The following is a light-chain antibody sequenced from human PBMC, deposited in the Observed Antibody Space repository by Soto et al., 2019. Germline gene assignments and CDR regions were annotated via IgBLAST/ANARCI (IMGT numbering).Light chain of an antibody. Sequence: DIQMTQSPSSLSASVGDRVTITCQASQDIKNYLNWYQQKPGKAPKLLIYEASNLETGVPSRFSRSGSGRSFTFSISSLQPEYIATYYCQQCDDFITFGGGTRIEIK. CDR1: QDIKNY. CDR2: EAS. CDR3: QQCDDFIT. V-gene: IGKV1-33*01. J-gene: IGKJ4*01.